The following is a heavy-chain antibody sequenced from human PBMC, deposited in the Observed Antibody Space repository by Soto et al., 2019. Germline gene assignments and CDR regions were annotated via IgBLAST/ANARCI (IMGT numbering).Heavy chain of an antibody. V-gene: IGHV4-59*01. CDR1: GGSISSYY. Sequence: SETLSLTCTVSGGSISSYYWSWIRQPPGKGLEWIGYIYYSGSTNYNPSLKSRVTISVDTSKSQFSLKLSSVTAADTAVYYCAREIWAVAGDDYYHYYLAVWTKGTTVTVS. D-gene: IGHD6-19*01. CDR2: IYYSGST. J-gene: IGHJ6*03. CDR3: AREIWAVAGDDYYHYYLAV.